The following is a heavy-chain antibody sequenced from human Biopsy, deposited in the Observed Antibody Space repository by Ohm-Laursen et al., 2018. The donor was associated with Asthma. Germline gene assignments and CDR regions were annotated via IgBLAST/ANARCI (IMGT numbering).Heavy chain of an antibody. CDR2: ISYGGKT. V-gene: IGHV4-39*01. CDR3: ARRITIFGVVQKDHGMDA. Sequence: SETLSLTCTVSGGSMTPTSHYWDWIRQAPGKGLEWIGYISYGGKTSYNPSFKNRVTISGDTSKNQFSLRLTSVTAADTAVYFCARRITIFGVVQKDHGMDAWGQGTTVIVSS. D-gene: IGHD3-3*01. CDR1: GGSMTPTSHY. J-gene: IGHJ6*02.